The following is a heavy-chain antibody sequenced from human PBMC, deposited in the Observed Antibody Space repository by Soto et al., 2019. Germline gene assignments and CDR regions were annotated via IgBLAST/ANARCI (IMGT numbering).Heavy chain of an antibody. Sequence: PSETLSLTCAVYGGFVSSGSYYWSWIRQPPGKGLEWIGGMSHSGGTHFNPSLKSRVTISVDTSKNQFSLKMSSVTAADTALYYCARVERGTATTVVDAFDIWGPGTMVTVSS. V-gene: IGHV4-61*01. D-gene: IGHD1-1*01. CDR1: GGFVSSGSYY. CDR2: MSHSGGT. CDR3: ARVERGTATTVVDAFDI. J-gene: IGHJ3*02.